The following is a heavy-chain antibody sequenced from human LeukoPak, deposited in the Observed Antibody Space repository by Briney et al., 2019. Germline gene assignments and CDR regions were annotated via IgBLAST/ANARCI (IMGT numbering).Heavy chain of an antibody. J-gene: IGHJ5*02. Sequence: GGSLRLSCVASGFTFNTHWMSWVRQAPGKGLEWVANIKQDASDKYYVDSVKGRFTISRDNAKNSLYLQMSSLRAEDSALYYCARERLWFGDLFHFDHWGQGTLVTVSS. V-gene: IGHV3-7*01. CDR3: ARERLWFGDLFHFDH. CDR2: IKQDASDK. CDR1: GFTFNTHW. D-gene: IGHD3-10*01.